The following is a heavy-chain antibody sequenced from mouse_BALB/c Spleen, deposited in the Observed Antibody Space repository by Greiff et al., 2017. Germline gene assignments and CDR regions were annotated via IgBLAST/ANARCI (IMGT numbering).Heavy chain of an antibody. Sequence: LEESGPELVKPGASVRISCKASGYTFTSYYIHWVKQRPGQGLEWIGWIYPGNVNTKYNEKFKGKATLTADKSSSTAYMQLSSLTSEDSAVYFCARGATADYWGQGTTLTVSS. V-gene: IGHV1S56*01. J-gene: IGHJ2*01. CDR2: IYPGNVNT. CDR3: ARGATADY. CDR1: GYTFTSYY. D-gene: IGHD1-2*01.